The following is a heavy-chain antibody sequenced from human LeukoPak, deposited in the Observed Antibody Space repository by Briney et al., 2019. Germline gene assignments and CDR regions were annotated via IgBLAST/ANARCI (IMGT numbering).Heavy chain of an antibody. V-gene: IGHV4-34*01. J-gene: IGHJ4*02. Sequence: SETLSLTCAVYGGSFSGYYWSWIRQPPGKGLERIGEINHSGSTNYNPSLKSRVTISVDTSKNQFSLKLSSVTAADTAVYYCARSWGDFSYFDYWGQGTLVTVSS. D-gene: IGHD3-3*01. CDR3: ARSWGDFSYFDY. CDR1: GGSFSGYY. CDR2: INHSGST.